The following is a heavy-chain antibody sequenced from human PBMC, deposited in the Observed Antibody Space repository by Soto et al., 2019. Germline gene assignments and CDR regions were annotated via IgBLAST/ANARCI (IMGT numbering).Heavy chain of an antibody. J-gene: IGHJ5*02. CDR2: IYHSGST. CDR1: GGSIISGGYY. Sequence: TSETLSLTCTVSGGSIISGGYYWSLIRQHPGKGLEWIGYIYHSGSTYYNPSLKSRVTISVDTSKNQFSLKLSSVTAADTAVYYCARESAGILNWFDPWGQGTLVTVSS. V-gene: IGHV4-31*03. D-gene: IGHD3-10*01. CDR3: ARESAGILNWFDP.